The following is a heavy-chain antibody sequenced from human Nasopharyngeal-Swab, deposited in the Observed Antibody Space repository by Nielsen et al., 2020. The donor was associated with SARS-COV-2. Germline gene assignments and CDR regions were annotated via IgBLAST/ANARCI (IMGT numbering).Heavy chain of an antibody. J-gene: IGHJ6*03. V-gene: IGHV3-7*01. CDR3: ARQTSNPYYYYYCMDV. Sequence: GESLKISCAASGFTFSSYWMSWVRQAPGKGLEWVANIKQDGSEKYYVDSVKGRFTISRDNAKNSLYLQMNSLRAEDTAVYYCARQTSNPYYYYYCMDVWGKGTTVTVSS. CDR2: IKQDGSEK. CDR1: GFTFSSYW. D-gene: IGHD4-11*01.